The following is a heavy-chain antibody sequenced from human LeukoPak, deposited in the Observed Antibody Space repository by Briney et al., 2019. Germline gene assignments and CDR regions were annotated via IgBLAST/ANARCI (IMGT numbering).Heavy chain of an antibody. D-gene: IGHD1-26*01. V-gene: IGHV3-30*04. CDR3: ARGLVGATFDAFDI. CDR2: ISYDGGYK. J-gene: IGHJ3*02. CDR1: GFTFGSYS. Sequence: GGSLRLSCAASGFTFGSYSMHWVRQTPGKGLEWVAVISYDGGYKYYADSVRGRFTISRANSKNTLYLQMNSLRPEETAVYYCARGLVGATFDAFDIWGQGTMVTVSS.